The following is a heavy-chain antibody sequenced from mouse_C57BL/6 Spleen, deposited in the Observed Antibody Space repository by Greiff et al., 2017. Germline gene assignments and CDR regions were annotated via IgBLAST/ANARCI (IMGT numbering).Heavy chain of an antibody. J-gene: IGHJ3*01. CDR1: GFTFSSYA. CDR3: TRDGYGISFAWFAY. D-gene: IGHD2-3*01. Sequence: EVHLVESGEGLVKPGGSLKLSCAASGFTFSSYAMSWVRQTPEKRLEWVAYISSGGDYIYYADTVKGRFTISRDNARNTLYLQMSSLKSEDTAMYYCTRDGYGISFAWFAYWGQGTLVTVSA. V-gene: IGHV5-9-1*02. CDR2: ISSGGDYI.